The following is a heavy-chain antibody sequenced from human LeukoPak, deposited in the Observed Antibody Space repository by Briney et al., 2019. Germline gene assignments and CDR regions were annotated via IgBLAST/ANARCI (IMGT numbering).Heavy chain of an antibody. Sequence: SETLSLTCSVSGGSVSNYYWSWIRQPPGKGLEWIGYVYYTGSTNYNPSLKSRVTISVDTSKNQFSLKLGSVTAADTAVYYCARVVVVPAGRWFDPWGQGTLVTVSS. CDR2: VYYTGST. J-gene: IGHJ5*02. CDR1: GGSVSNYY. V-gene: IGHV4-59*02. D-gene: IGHD2-2*01. CDR3: ARVVVVPAGRWFDP.